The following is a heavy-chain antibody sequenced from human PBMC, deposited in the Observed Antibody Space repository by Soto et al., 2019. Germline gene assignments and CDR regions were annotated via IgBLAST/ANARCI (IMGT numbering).Heavy chain of an antibody. CDR3: GSERVRAWINY. CDR2: TYYRSKWYN. J-gene: IGHJ4*02. CDR1: GDTVSSNSAA. Sequence: SQTLSLTCAISGDTVSSNSAAWTWVRQSPSRGLEWLGGTYYRSKWYNDYAISMKSRIIINPDTSKNQFSLQLSSVTPEDTAVYYCGSERVRAWINYWGRGTLVTVSS. V-gene: IGHV6-1*01. D-gene: IGHD2-2*03.